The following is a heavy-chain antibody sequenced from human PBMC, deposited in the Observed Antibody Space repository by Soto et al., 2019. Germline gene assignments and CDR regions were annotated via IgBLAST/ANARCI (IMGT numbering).Heavy chain of an antibody. CDR1: GDSISRGGYY. V-gene: IGHV4-31*03. D-gene: IGHD2-21*01. J-gene: IGHJ5*02. CDR3: ARDGAGAYGLGWFDP. Sequence: QVQLQESGPGLVKPSQTLSLTCTVSGDSISRGGYYWNWIRQHPRKGLEWIGYIYHSGSTNYNPSLKSRVTISVDTYKNQLSLELSNVTAADTAVYYCARDGAGAYGLGWFDPWGQGILVTVSS. CDR2: IYHSGST.